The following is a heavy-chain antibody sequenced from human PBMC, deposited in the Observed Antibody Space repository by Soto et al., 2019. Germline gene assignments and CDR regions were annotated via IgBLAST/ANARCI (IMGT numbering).Heavy chain of an antibody. CDR3: ARVSAFMTTAYDY. D-gene: IGHD3-16*01. V-gene: IGHV4-30-4*01. CDR2: ISYSGST. Sequence: SETLSLTCTVSGASISSSDYCWSWIRQPPGKGLEWIGYISYSGSTYYNPSLKSRVTISLDTSKNHFSLKLSSVTAADTAVYYCARVSAFMTTAYDYWGQGTLVTVSS. CDR1: GASISSSDYC. J-gene: IGHJ4*02.